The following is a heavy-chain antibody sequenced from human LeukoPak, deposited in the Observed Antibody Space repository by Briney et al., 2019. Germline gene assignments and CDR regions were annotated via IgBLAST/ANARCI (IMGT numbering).Heavy chain of an antibody. V-gene: IGHV4-39*07. D-gene: IGHD3-22*01. J-gene: IGHJ6*02. Sequence: PSETLSLTCTVSGGSISSGGYYWSWIRQPPGKGLEWIGEINHSGSTNYNPSLKSRVTISVDTSKNQFSLKLSSVTAADTAVYYCARLQDYYDSSGGNYYYGMDVWGQGTTVTVSS. CDR3: ARLQDYYDSSGGNYYYGMDV. CDR2: INHSGST. CDR1: GGSISSGGYY.